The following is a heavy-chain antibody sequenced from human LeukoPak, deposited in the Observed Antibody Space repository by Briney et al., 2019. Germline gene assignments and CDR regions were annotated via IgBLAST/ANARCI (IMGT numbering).Heavy chain of an antibody. CDR1: GGSFSGYY. Sequence: SETLSLTCAVYGGSFSGYYWSWIRQPPGKGLEWIGEINHSGSTNYNPSLKSRVTISVDTSENQFSLKLSSVTAADTAVYYCARSGYSSSWYVRGWFDPWGQGTLVTVSS. CDR2: INHSGST. V-gene: IGHV4-34*01. J-gene: IGHJ5*02. CDR3: ARSGYSSSWYVRGWFDP. D-gene: IGHD6-13*01.